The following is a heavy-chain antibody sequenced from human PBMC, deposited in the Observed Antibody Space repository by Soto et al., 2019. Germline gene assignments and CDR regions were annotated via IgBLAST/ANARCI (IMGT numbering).Heavy chain of an antibody. CDR3: ARSHCSGGSCYLGAFDI. CDR1: GYTFINFF. Sequence: ASVKVSCKASGYTFINFFIHWVRQAPGQGLEWVGIINPSGGATTYPQKFQGRVTMTRDTSTSTVYMDVSSLRFDDTAVYYCARSHCSGGSCYLGAFDIWVQGTMGT. CDR2: INPSGGAT. V-gene: IGHV1-46*01. D-gene: IGHD2-15*01. J-gene: IGHJ3*02.